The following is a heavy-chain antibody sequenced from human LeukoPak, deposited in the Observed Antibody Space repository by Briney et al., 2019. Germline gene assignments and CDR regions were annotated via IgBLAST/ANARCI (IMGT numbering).Heavy chain of an antibody. CDR1: GFTFSSYS. J-gene: IGHJ4*02. V-gene: IGHV3-30*03. Sequence: GGSLRLSCAASGFTFSSYSMNWVRQAPGKGLEWVAVISYDGSNKYYADSVKGRFTISRDNSKNTLYLQMNSLRAEDTAVYYCARGDYYDSSGYSPFDYWGQGTLVTVSS. CDR2: ISYDGSNK. CDR3: ARGDYYDSSGYSPFDY. D-gene: IGHD3-22*01.